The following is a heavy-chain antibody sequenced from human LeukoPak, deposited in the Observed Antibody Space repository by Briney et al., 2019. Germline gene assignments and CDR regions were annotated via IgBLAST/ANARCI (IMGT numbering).Heavy chain of an antibody. Sequence: PGGSLRLSCAASGFTFSSYAMSRVRQAPGKGLEWVSAISGSGGSTYYADSVKGRFTISRDNSKNTLYLQMNSLRAEDTAVYYCAKDDFWSGFLWVGTMDVWGKGTTVTVSS. D-gene: IGHD3-3*01. J-gene: IGHJ6*03. CDR3: AKDDFWSGFLWVGTMDV. CDR2: ISGSGGST. CDR1: GFTFSSYA. V-gene: IGHV3-23*01.